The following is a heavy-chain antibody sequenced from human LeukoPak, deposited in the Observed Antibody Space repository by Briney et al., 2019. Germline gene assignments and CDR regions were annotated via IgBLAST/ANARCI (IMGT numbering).Heavy chain of an antibody. D-gene: IGHD3-10*01. CDR3: ARGNSHAFDI. Sequence: GGSQRLSCAASGFTFSSYWMHWVRQAPGKGLVWVSRITSDGSTTSYADSVKGRFTISRDNAKNTLYLQMNSLRVEDTAVYYCARGNSHAFDIWGQGTMVTVSS. V-gene: IGHV3-74*01. CDR1: GFTFSSYW. J-gene: IGHJ3*02. CDR2: ITSDGSTT.